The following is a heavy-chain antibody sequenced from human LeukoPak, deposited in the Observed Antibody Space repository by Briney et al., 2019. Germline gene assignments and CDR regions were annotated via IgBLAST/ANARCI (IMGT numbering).Heavy chain of an antibody. CDR3: AREAVAGNLIDY. Sequence: GGSLRLSCAASGFTVSSNYMSWVRQAPGKGLEWVSVIYSGGSTYYADSVKGRFTISRDNSKNTLYLQMNSLRAEDTAVYYCAREAVAGNLIDYWGQGTLVTVSS. CDR2: IYSGGST. D-gene: IGHD6-19*01. V-gene: IGHV3-53*01. CDR1: GFTVSSNY. J-gene: IGHJ4*02.